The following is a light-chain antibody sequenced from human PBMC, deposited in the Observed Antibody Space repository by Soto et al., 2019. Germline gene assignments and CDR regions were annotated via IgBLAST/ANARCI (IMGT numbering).Light chain of an antibody. Sequence: QSVLTQPPSVSGAPGQRVTISCTGSSSNIGAGYDVHWYQQVPGAAPKLLIYANSHRPSGVPGRFSGSKSGTSASLAITGLQAEDEADYYCQSSDSSLSDSSVFGTGTKVTVL. V-gene: IGLV1-40*01. CDR2: ANS. CDR1: SSNIGAGYD. J-gene: IGLJ1*01. CDR3: QSSDSSLSDSSV.